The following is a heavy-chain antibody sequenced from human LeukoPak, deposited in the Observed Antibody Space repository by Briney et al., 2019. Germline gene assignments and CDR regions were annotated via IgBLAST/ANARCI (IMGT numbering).Heavy chain of an antibody. CDR1: GGTFTNNA. CDR2: IIPIFGTT. Sequence: GASVKVSCKASGGTFTNNAVSWVRQAPGQGLEWMGGIIPIFGTTDYAQKFQDRVTITADESTSTAYMELSSLRSEDTAVYYCARGFGHYYYYYMDVWGKGTTVTISS. V-gene: IGHV1-69*13. CDR3: ARGFGHYYYYYMDV. D-gene: IGHD3-10*01. J-gene: IGHJ6*03.